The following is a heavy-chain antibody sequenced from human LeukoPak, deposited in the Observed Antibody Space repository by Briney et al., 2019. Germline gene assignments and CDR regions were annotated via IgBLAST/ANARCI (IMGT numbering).Heavy chain of an antibody. J-gene: IGHJ4*02. CDR1: GGSISSYY. Sequence: SETLSLTCTVSGGSISSYYWSWIRQPAGKGLEWIGHIHSRRSTSYNASLQNRVTMTVDTTANQTSLQLVSMPAADSAVYYCAREVDYQLGTFDYWGQGTLVTVSS. CDR2: IHSRRST. D-gene: IGHD7-27*01. CDR3: AREVDYQLGTFDY. V-gene: IGHV4-4*07.